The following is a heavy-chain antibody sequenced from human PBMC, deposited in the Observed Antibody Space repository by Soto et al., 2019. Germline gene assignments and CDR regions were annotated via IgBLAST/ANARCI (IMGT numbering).Heavy chain of an antibody. J-gene: IGHJ5*02. CDR2: IRAYNGNT. CDR3: ARGRPPVAP. CDR1: GYTFSSYG. D-gene: IGHD2-15*01. Sequence: QVQLVQSGAEVKKPGASVKVSCKASGYTFSSYGISWVRQAPGQGLEWMGWIRAYNGNTNYAQKLQGRVTMTTDTPTSTASMELRGMRSEDAAVYWCARGRPPVAPWGQGSRVTVAS. V-gene: IGHV1-18*01.